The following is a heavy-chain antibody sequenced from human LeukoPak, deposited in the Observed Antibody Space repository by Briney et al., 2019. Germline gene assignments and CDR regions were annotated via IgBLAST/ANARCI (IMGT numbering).Heavy chain of an antibody. CDR3: ARDLSGVTGYTYGRGIDY. CDR1: GFTFSSYS. V-gene: IGHV3-21*01. D-gene: IGHD5-18*01. J-gene: IGHJ4*02. CDR2: ISSSSSYI. Sequence: PGGSLRLSCAASGFTFSSYSMNWVRQAPGKGLEWVSSISSSSSYIYYTDSVKGRFTLSRDNAKKSLYLQMNSLRAEDTAVYYCARDLSGVTGYTYGRGIDYWGQGTLVTVSS.